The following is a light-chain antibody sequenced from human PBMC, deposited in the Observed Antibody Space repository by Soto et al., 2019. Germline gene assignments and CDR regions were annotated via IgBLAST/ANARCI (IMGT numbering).Light chain of an antibody. V-gene: IGKV3-15*01. CDR3: QQYNYWPPF. CDR1: QSVSSN. CDR2: AVS. J-gene: IGKJ4*01. Sequence: EIVMTQSPVTLSVSPGERATLSCRASQSVSSNLAWFQQKPGQAPRLLIYAVSTTATGIPARFSGSGSATEFTLTISSLQSEDFAVYYCQQYNYWPPFFGGGTKVDIK.